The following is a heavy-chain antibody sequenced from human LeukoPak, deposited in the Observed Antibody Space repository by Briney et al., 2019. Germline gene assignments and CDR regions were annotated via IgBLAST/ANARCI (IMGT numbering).Heavy chain of an antibody. J-gene: IGHJ5*02. Sequence: SGGSLRLSCAASGFTFSDYYMSWIRQAPGKGLEWISYISGSGNTIYQADSVKGRFTISRDNAKNSLFLQVNSLRADDTAVYYCARDLEQQVVLGRFDPWGQGTLVIVSS. D-gene: IGHD6-13*01. CDR3: ARDLEQQVVLGRFDP. CDR2: ISGSGNTI. V-gene: IGHV3-11*01. CDR1: GFTFSDYY.